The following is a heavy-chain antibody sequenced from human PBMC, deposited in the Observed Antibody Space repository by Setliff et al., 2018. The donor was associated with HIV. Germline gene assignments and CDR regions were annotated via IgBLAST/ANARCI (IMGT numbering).Heavy chain of an antibody. CDR3: ARFISGKNGVDI. J-gene: IGHJ3*02. CDR2: IYYTGST. CDR1: VGSISSSGNY. Sequence: TLSLTCTVSVGSISSSGNYWTWIRQRPGKGLEWIGYIYYTGSTYYHPSLKSRVTISVDTSKNQFSLKPRSVTAADTAMYYCARFISGKNGVDIWGPGTMVTVSS. D-gene: IGHD2-8*01. V-gene: IGHV4-30-4*08.